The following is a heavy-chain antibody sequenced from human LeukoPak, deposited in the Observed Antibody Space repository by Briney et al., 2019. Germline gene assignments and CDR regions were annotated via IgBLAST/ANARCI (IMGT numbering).Heavy chain of an antibody. CDR3: ARDLRRVVVVPAAMPLGY. CDR1: GFTFSSYS. D-gene: IGHD2-2*01. J-gene: IGHJ4*02. Sequence: GSLRLSCAASGFTFSSYSMNWVRQAPGKGLEWVSSISRSSSYIYYADSVKGRFTISRDNAKNSLYLQMNSLRAEDTAVYYCARDLRRVVVVPAAMPLGYWGQGTLVTVSS. CDR2: ISRSSSYI. V-gene: IGHV3-21*01.